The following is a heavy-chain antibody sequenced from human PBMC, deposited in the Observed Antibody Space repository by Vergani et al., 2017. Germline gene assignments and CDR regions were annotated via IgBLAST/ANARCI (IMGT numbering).Heavy chain of an antibody. CDR2: FDPEDGET. CDR3: AFKRKRNIAAAGTYYYYMDV. V-gene: IGHV1-24*01. D-gene: IGHD6-13*01. CDR1: GYTLTELS. J-gene: IGHJ6*03. Sequence: QVQLVQSGAEVKKPGASVKVSCKVSGYTLTELSMHWVRQAPGKGLEWMGGFDPEDGETIYAQKFQGRVTMTEDTSTDTAYIELSSLRSEDTAVYYCAFKRKRNIAAAGTYYYYMDVWGKGTTVTVSS.